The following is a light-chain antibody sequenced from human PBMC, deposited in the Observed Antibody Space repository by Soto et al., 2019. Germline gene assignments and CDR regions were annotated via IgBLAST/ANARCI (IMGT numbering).Light chain of an antibody. Sequence: SYELTQPPSVSVSPGQTAGIACSGDNLGEKYVCWYQQKPGQSPVLVIYQDTKRPSGIPERFSGSNSGNTATLTISGTQAMDEADYYCQAWDSSTVVFGGGTKLTVL. CDR3: QAWDSSTVV. J-gene: IGLJ2*01. V-gene: IGLV3-1*01. CDR2: QDT. CDR1: NLGEKY.